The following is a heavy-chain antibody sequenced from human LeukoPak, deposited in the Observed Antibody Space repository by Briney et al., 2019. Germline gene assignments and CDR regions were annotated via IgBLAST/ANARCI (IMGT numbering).Heavy chain of an antibody. CDR2: IYYSGTT. V-gene: IGHV4-30-4*01. CDR3: ARRSLSDPRSLDL. Sequence: SQTPSLTCTLSGGSISSGDYYWTWIRQPPGKGLEWIGYIYYSGTTYYNPSLKSRLTISVDTSKNQFSLKLSSVTAADTSVYYCARRSLSDPRSLDLWGRGTLVTVSS. D-gene: IGHD2-21*02. CDR1: GGSISSGDYY. J-gene: IGHJ2*01.